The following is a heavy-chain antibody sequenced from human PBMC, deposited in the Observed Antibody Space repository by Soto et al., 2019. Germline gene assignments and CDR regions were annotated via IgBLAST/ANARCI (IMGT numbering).Heavy chain of an antibody. CDR2: ISNDGSYK. D-gene: IGHD3-10*01. Sequence: ASGGGVVQPGRSLRLSCAGSGFTFSSYAMHWVRQAPGKGLEWVAVISNDGSYKYYADSLKGRFIISRDNSKNTLYLQMNSLRAEDTALYYCAKQRAGYGSGSDTFYFDFWGQGTLVTVSS. CDR1: GFTFSSYA. CDR3: AKQRAGYGSGSDTFYFDF. V-gene: IGHV3-30*18. J-gene: IGHJ4*02.